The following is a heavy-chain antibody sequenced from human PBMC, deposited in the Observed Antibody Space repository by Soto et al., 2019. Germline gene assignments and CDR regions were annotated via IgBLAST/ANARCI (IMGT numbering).Heavy chain of an antibody. CDR1: GFIFSNYA. CDR2: ISASGGST. J-gene: IGHJ4*02. V-gene: IGHV3-23*01. CDR3: ARGSAYSDYDLEY. D-gene: IGHD4-17*01. Sequence: VGSLRLSCAASGFIFSNYAMNWVRQAPGKGLEWVSTISASGGSTYYADSVKGRITISRDQSKNTLDLHMNSLRAEDTAVYYCARGSAYSDYDLEYWGQGALVTVSS.